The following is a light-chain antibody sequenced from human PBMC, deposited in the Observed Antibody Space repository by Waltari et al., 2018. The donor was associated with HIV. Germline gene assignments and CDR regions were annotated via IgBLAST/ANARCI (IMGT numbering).Light chain of an antibody. V-gene: IGKV3-11*01. Sequence: EIVLTQSPAPLSLSPGERANLSCRASQSVSSNYLAWYQHKPGQAPRLLSYDAFNRATGIPARFSGSGSGTDFTLTISSLEPEDSALYYCQQRSSWPRGTFGQGTKLEIK. CDR1: QSVSSNY. CDR3: QQRSSWPRGT. CDR2: DAF. J-gene: IGKJ2*02.